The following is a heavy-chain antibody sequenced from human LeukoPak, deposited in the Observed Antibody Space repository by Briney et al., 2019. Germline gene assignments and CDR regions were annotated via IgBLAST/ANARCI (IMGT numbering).Heavy chain of an antibody. D-gene: IGHD3-10*01. CDR2: INPNSGDT. V-gene: IGHV1-2*04. J-gene: IGHJ6*02. Sequence: ASVKVSCKASGYTFTGYYIHWVRQAPGQGLEWMGWINPNSGDTNYAQKFQGWVTMTRDTSISTAYMELSRLSSADTAVYYCASSDYYYYGMDVWGQGTTVTVSS. CDR1: GYTFTGYY. CDR3: ASSDYYYYGMDV.